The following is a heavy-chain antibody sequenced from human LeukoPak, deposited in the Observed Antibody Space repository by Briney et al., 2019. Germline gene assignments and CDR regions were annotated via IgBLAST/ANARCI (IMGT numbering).Heavy chain of an antibody. CDR3: AKGSGPYTVNWFDP. J-gene: IGHJ5*02. CDR2: ISGSGGST. CDR1: GFTFSSYA. Sequence: PGGSLRLSCAASGFTFSSYAMSWVRQAPGKGLEWVSAISGSGGSTYYADSVKGRFPISRDNSKNTLYLQMNSLRAEDTAVYYCAKGSGPYTVNWFDPWGQGTLVTVSS. V-gene: IGHV3-23*01. D-gene: IGHD4-11*01.